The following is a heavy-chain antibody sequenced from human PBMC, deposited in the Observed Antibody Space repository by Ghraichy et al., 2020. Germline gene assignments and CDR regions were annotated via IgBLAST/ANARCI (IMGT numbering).Heavy chain of an antibody. CDR3: ARGGEYYYGSGSYYNPFDY. D-gene: IGHD3-10*01. CDR1: GYTFTGYY. V-gene: IGHV1-2*02. Sequence: ASVKVSCKASGYTFTGYYMHWVRQAPGQGLEWMGWINPNSGGTNYAQKFQGRVTMTRDTSISTAYMELSRLRSDDTAVYYCARGGEYYYGSGSYYNPFDYWGQGTLVTASS. J-gene: IGHJ4*02. CDR2: INPNSGGT.